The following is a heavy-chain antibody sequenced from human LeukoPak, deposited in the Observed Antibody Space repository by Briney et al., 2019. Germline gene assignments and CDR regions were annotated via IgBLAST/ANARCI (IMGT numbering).Heavy chain of an antibody. V-gene: IGHV3-53*01. CDR3: ARSKGSGSYYSYDY. D-gene: IGHD3-10*01. Sequence: GGSLRLSCAASGFTFSSNYMTWVRQAPGKGLEWVSVIYSGGSTYYADSVKGRFTISRDNSKNTLYLQMNSLRTEDTAVYYCARSKGSGSYYSYDYWGQGTLVTVSS. J-gene: IGHJ4*02. CDR2: IYSGGST. CDR1: GFTFSSNY.